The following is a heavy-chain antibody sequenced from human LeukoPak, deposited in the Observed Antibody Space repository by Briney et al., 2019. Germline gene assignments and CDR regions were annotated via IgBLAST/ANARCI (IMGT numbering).Heavy chain of an antibody. CDR1: GFTFSSYR. J-gene: IGHJ4*02. CDR3: AREGYYGSGSYYNAGGNDELDY. D-gene: IGHD3-10*01. Sequence: GGSLRLSCAASGFTFSSYRMNWVRQAPGKGLEWVSSISSSSSYIYYADSVKGRFTISRDNAKNSLYLQVNSLRAEDTAVYYCAREGYYGSGSYYNAGGNDELDYWGQGTLVTVSS. V-gene: IGHV3-21*01. CDR2: ISSSSSYI.